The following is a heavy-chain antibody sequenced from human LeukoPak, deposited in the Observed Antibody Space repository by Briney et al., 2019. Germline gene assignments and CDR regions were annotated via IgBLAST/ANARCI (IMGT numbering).Heavy chain of an antibody. D-gene: IGHD5-24*01. V-gene: IGHV1-18*01. J-gene: IGHJ4*02. CDR2: ISAYNGNT. Sequence: GASVKVSCKASGYTFTSYGISWVRQAPGQGLEWMGWISAYNGNTNYAQKLQGRVTMTTDTSTSTAYMELRSLRSDDTAVYYCARDLSKPPGWLQLDLDYWGQGTLVTVSS. CDR3: ARDLSKPPGWLQLDLDY. CDR1: GYTFTSYG.